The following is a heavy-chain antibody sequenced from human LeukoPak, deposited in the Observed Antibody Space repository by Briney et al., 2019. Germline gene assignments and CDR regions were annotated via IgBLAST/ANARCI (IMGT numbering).Heavy chain of an antibody. J-gene: IGHJ6*02. CDR3: AKEYDILTGYGPHYSMDV. CDR2: ISGDGTIT. Sequence: GGSLRLSCAASGFNFDDYAMHWVRQAPGKGLEWVSLISGDGTITYYADSVKGRFTISRDNNKSSLFLQMKSLRTEDTALYYCAKEYDILTGYGPHYSMDVWGQGTTVTVSS. V-gene: IGHV3-43*02. D-gene: IGHD3-9*01. CDR1: GFNFDDYA.